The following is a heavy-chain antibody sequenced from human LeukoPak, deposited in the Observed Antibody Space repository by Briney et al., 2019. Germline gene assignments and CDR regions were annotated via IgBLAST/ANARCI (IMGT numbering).Heavy chain of an antibody. Sequence: PGGSLRLSCAGSGFTFSRYGIHWVRQAPGKGLEWVSVIRYDVTEQSYADSVKGRFTISRDNSKNTVYLQMNSLRDEDTATYYCARDIWLGQNRFFDYWGQGTLVTVSS. D-gene: IGHD3-10*01. CDR1: GFTFSRYG. V-gene: IGHV3-33*01. CDR2: IRYDVTEQ. J-gene: IGHJ4*02. CDR3: ARDIWLGQNRFFDY.